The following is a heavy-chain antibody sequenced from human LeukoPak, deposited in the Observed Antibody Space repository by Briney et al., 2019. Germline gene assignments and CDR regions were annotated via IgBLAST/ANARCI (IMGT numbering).Heavy chain of an antibody. V-gene: IGHV3-23*01. CDR3: ARGGGYYDY. J-gene: IGHJ4*02. D-gene: IGHD3-22*01. Sequence: PGGSLRLSCAASGFTFSSYAMSWVRQAPGKGLEWVSGISGSGDNTYYADSVKGRFTISRDNSKNTLYLQMNSLRAEDTAVYYCARGGGYYDYWGQGTLVTVSS. CDR1: GFTFSSYA. CDR2: ISGSGDNT.